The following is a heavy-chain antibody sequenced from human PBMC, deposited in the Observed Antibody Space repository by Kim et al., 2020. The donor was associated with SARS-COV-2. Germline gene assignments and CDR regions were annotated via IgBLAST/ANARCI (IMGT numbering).Heavy chain of an antibody. Sequence: NYNPSLKSRVTISVDTSKNQFSLKLSSVTAADTAVYYCARGRTVAGPFDYWGQGTLVTVSS. V-gene: IGHV4-59*09. CDR3: ARGRTVAGPFDY. D-gene: IGHD6-19*01. J-gene: IGHJ4*02.